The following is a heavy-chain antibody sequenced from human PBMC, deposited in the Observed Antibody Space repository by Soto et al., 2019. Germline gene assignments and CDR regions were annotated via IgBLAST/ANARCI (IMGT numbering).Heavy chain of an antibody. CDR3: ARGLSRSEMCFDY. CDR2: ISYDGSNK. CDR1: GFTSSSYG. D-gene: IGHD3-10*01. Sequence: PGGSLRPSSPASGFTSSSYGMHWVRQAPGKGLEWVAVISYDGSNKYYAASVKGRFTISRDNSKNTLYLQMNSLRAEDTAVYSCARGLSRSEMCFDYWGQGTLVTVSS. J-gene: IGHJ4*02. V-gene: IGHV3-30*03.